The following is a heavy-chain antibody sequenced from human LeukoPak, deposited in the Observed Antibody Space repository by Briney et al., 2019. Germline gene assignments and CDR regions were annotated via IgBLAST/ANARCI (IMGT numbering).Heavy chain of an antibody. CDR3: ARDRPIHAYTDYLWGGFPPTSFDY. Sequence: SETLSLTCTVSGGSISSSNYYWGWIRQPPGKGLEWIGSLYYSGRTYYNPSIKSRVTISVDTSKNQFSLKLNSVTAADTAVYYCARDRPIHAYTDYLWGGFPPTSFDYWGQGSLVTVSS. CDR1: GGSISSSNYY. V-gene: IGHV4-39*07. J-gene: IGHJ4*02. CDR2: LYYSGRT. D-gene: IGHD3-16*01.